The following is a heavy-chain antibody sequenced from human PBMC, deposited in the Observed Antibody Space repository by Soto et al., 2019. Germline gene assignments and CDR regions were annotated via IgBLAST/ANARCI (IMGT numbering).Heavy chain of an antibody. D-gene: IGHD1-26*01. CDR3: ARDPGRVEGDWFDP. J-gene: IGHJ5*02. V-gene: IGHV4-4*02. CDR2: IYHSGST. CDR1: GASISSTNW. Sequence: QVQLQESGPGLVKPSGTLSLTCAVSGASISSTNWWTWVRQPPGKGLEWIGEIYHSGSTSYNPSLASRVTISVDKSKNQFSLQLSSVTAADTAVYYCARDPGRVEGDWFDPWGQGTLVTVSS.